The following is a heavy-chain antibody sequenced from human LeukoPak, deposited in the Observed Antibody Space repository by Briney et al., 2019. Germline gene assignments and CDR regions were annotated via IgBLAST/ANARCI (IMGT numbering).Heavy chain of an antibody. CDR2: IYPGDSET. Sequence: GESLKISCKGSGYSFSSYWIAWVRQMAGKGLEWMGIIYPGDSETRYSPSFQGQVTISADKSISTAYLQWSSLKASDTAVYYCARALYCSSTSCFFEYWGQGTLVTVSS. CDR3: ARALYCSSTSCFFEY. CDR1: GYSFSSYW. D-gene: IGHD2-2*01. V-gene: IGHV5-51*01. J-gene: IGHJ4*02.